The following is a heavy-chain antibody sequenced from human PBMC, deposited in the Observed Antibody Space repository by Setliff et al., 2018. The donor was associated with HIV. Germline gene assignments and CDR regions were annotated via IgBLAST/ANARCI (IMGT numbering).Heavy chain of an antibody. Sequence: ASVKVSCKASGYTFIGDYMHWVRQAPGQGLEWMGWINPNSGGTNFAQKFQGRVTMTRDTSISTAYMELSRLRSDDTAVYYCARGGLATGAFDIWGQEQWSPSPQ. CDR3: ARGGLATGAFDI. D-gene: IGHD5-12*01. J-gene: IGHJ3*02. V-gene: IGHV1-2*02. CDR2: INPNSGGT. CDR1: GYTFIGDY.